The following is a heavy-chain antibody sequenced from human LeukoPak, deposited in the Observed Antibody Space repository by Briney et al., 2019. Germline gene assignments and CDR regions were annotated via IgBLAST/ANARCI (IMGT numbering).Heavy chain of an antibody. CDR2: TYYRSKWYN. J-gene: IGHJ4*02. D-gene: IGHD1-1*01. V-gene: IGHV6-1*01. CDR3: ARATDRYLDF. Sequence: SQTLSLTCAISGDSVSTNSAAWNWIRQSPSRGLEWLGRTYYRSKWYNDYAVSVKSRITINADTSKNHFSLHLSSVTPEDTAVYYCARATDRYLDFWGQGTLVTVSS. CDR1: GDSVSTNSAA.